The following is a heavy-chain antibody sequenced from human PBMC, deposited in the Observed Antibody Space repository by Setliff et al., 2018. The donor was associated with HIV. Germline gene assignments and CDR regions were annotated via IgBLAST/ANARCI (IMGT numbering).Heavy chain of an antibody. CDR2: IYTSGST. CDR1: GDSISSGGYY. V-gene: IGHV4-61*02. J-gene: IGHJ6*02. D-gene: IGHD2-15*01. CDR3: ARGYCSGESCYGMEV. Sequence: SETLSLTCTVSGDSISSGGYYWSWIRQPAGKGLEWIGRIYTSGSTNYNPSLKSRVIISGDTSKNQFSLKMTPLTAADTAVYFCARGYCSGESCYGMEVWGQGTTVTGSS.